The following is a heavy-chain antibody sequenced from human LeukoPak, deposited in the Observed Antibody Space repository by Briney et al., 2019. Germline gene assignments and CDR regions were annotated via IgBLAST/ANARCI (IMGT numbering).Heavy chain of an antibody. CDR3: ARVGYYDSSGYPNWFDP. CDR1: GYTFTSYA. Sequence: ASVKVSCKASGYTFTSYAISWVRQAPGQGLEWMGWINTNTGNPTYAQGFTGRVVFSLDTSVSTAYLQISTLKAEDTAVYYCARVGYYDSSGYPNWFDPWGQGTLVTVSS. V-gene: IGHV7-4-1*02. D-gene: IGHD3-22*01. CDR2: INTNTGNP. J-gene: IGHJ5*02.